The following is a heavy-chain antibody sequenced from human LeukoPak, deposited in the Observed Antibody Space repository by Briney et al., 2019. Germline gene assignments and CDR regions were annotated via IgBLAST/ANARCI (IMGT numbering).Heavy chain of an antibody. V-gene: IGHV3-7*01. CDR3: ARVFRDGYNFLSRKRDAFDI. Sequence: PGGSLRLSCAASGFTFSSYWMTWVRQAPGKGLEWVANIKQDGSEKYYVDSVKGRFTISRDNAKNSLYLQMNSLRAEDTAVYYCARVFRDGYNFLSRKRDAFDIWGQGTMVTVSS. D-gene: IGHD5-24*01. CDR2: IKQDGSEK. CDR1: GFTFSSYW. J-gene: IGHJ3*02.